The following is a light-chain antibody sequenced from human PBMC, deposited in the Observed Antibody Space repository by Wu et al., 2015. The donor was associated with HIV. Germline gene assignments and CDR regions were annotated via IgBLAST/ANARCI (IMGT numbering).Light chain of an antibody. J-gene: IGKJ1*01. CDR3: QQYNDWPRT. CDR2: ASS. CDR1: QSVGSN. Sequence: EIVMTQSPATLSVSPGEGATLSCRASQSVGSNLAWYQYKPGQAPRLLIYASSSRATGIPARFSGSGSGTEFTLTTSNMQSEDFAVYYCQQYNDWPRTFGQGTKVEIK. V-gene: IGKV3-15*01.